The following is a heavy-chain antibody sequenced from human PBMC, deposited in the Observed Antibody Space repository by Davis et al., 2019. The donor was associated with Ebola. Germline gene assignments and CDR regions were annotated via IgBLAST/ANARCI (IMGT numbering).Heavy chain of an antibody. D-gene: IGHD2-15*01. Sequence: SETLSLTCAVYGGSFSGYYWSWIRQPPGKGLEWIGAIHHSGSTNYNPSLKSRVTISVDTSKNQFSLKLSSVTAADTAVYYCARARLPYYFDYWGQGTLVTVSS. J-gene: IGHJ4*02. CDR2: IHHSGST. CDR3: ARARLPYYFDY. CDR1: GGSFSGYY. V-gene: IGHV4-34*01.